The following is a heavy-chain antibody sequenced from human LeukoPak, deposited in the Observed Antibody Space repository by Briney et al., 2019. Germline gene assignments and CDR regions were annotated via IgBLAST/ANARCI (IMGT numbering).Heavy chain of an antibody. J-gene: IGHJ5*02. CDR1: GYTFTTYG. V-gene: IGHV1-3*01. CDR3: ARGNWFDP. Sequence: GASVTVSCKTSGYTFTTYGIHWVRQAPGQGLEWMGWINAGNGNTRYSQKFQGRVTITRDTSASTAYMELSSLTSEDTAVFYCARGNWFDPWGQGTLVTVSS. CDR2: INAGNGNT.